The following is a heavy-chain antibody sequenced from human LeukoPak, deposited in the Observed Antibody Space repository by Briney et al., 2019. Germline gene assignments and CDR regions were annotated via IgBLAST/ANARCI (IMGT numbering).Heavy chain of an antibody. Sequence: ASVKVSCKASGYPFTTYSMHWVRQAPGQGLEWMAIINLSGGSTDYTQKFQGRVTMTRDTSTSTVYMELSSLRSEDTAVYYCVRHNHMDVWGQGTTVTVSS. CDR3: VRHNHMDV. CDR2: INLSGGST. CDR1: GYPFTTYS. J-gene: IGHJ6*02. V-gene: IGHV1-46*01.